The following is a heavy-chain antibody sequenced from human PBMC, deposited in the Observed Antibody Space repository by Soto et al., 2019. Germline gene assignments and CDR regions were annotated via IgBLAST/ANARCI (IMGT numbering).Heavy chain of an antibody. Sequence: LVESGGGLVQPGGSLRLSCAASGFTFSSYWMHWVRQAPGKGLEWVSRINPNGNTINYADSVKGRFTISRDNARNSLYLQINSLRGEDTAVYYCATAGSYRLDAWGQGSLVTISS. D-gene: IGHD3-16*02. CDR3: ATAGSYRLDA. V-gene: IGHV3-74*01. CDR1: GFTFSSYW. J-gene: IGHJ1*01. CDR2: INPNGNTI.